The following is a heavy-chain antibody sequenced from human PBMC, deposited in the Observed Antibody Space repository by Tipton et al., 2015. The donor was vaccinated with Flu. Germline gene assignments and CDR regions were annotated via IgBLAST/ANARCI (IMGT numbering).Heavy chain of an antibody. CDR3: ARGSSGGFSYGSEGDS. CDR2: IYHSGST. J-gene: IGHJ4*02. D-gene: IGHD5-18*01. Sequence: TLSLTCTVSGGSISSGNWWSWVRQSPGKGLEWIGSIYHSGSTYYNSSLKSRVTISVDTSKNQFSLSLRSVTVADTAIYYCARGSSGGFSYGSEGDSWGQGSLVTVS. V-gene: IGHV4-4*02. CDR1: GGSISSGNW.